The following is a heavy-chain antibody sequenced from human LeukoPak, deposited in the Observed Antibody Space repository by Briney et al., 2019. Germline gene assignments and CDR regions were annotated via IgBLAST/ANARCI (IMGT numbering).Heavy chain of an antibody. D-gene: IGHD5/OR15-5a*01. Sequence: SETLSLTCTVSGGSISSFYWSWIGQPPGEGLEWSGYIYYSGSTNYNPSLKSRVTISVDTSKNQFSLKLSSVTAADTAVYYCSRLSRYYYYMDVWGKGTTVTVSS. V-gene: IGHV4-59*01. CDR1: GGSISSFY. CDR2: IYYSGST. J-gene: IGHJ6*03. CDR3: SRLSRYYYYMDV.